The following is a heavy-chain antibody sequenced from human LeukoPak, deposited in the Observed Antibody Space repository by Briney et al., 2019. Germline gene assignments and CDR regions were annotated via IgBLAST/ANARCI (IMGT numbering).Heavy chain of an antibody. D-gene: IGHD4-23*01. CDR3: ARRAGGYSHPYDY. J-gene: IGHJ4*02. CDR1: GFTVSGNY. V-gene: IGHV3-53*01. Sequence: GGSLRLSCAVSGFTVSGNYMSWVRQAPGKGLEWVSLIYSGGTTYYADSVEGRFTISRDNSENTLYLQMNSLRAEDTAVYYCARRAGGYSHPYDYWGQGILVTVSS. CDR2: IYSGGTT.